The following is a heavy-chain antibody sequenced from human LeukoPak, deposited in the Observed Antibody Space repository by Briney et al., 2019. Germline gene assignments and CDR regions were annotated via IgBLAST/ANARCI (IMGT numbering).Heavy chain of an antibody. J-gene: IGHJ4*02. CDR1: GGSFSGYY. V-gene: IGHV4-34*01. CDR3: AREKGPRCFDY. Sequence: SETLSLTCAVYGGSFSGYYWSWIRQPPGKGLEWIGEINHSGSTNYNPSLKSRVTISVDTSKNQFSLKLSSVTAADTAVYYCAREKGPRCFDYWGQGTLVTVSS. CDR2: INHSGST.